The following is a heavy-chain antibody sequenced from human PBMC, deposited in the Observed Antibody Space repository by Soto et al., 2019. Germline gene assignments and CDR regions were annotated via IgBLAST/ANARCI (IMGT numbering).Heavy chain of an antibody. D-gene: IGHD6-25*01. CDR1: GVSISSYY. CDR3: ARRLDD. Sequence: QVQLQESGPGLVKPSETLSLTCTVSGVSISSYYWSWIRLPPGKGLEWIGYVYYSGSTNYNPSLRSRVTIXXXXSXNQFSLRLSSVTAADTAVYYCARRLDDWGQGTLVTVSS. V-gene: IGHV4-59*08. J-gene: IGHJ4*02. CDR2: VYYSGST.